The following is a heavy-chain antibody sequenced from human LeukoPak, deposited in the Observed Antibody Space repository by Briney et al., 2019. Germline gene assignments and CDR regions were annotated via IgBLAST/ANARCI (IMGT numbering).Heavy chain of an antibody. J-gene: IGHJ4*02. D-gene: IGHD2-15*01. CDR2: IYTSGST. Sequence: SETLSLTCTVSGGSISSYYWSWIRQPAGKGLDWIGRIYTSGSTNYNPSLKSRVTMSVDTSKNQFSLQLSSVTAADTAVYYCARDRRSGGSCYLDYWGQGTLVTVSS. V-gene: IGHV4-4*07. CDR3: ARDRRSGGSCYLDY. CDR1: GGSISSYY.